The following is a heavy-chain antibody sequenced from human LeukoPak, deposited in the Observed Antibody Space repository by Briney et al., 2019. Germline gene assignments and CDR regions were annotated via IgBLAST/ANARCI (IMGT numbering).Heavy chain of an antibody. CDR1: GYTLTELS. Sequence: GASVKVSCKVSGYTLTELSMHWVRQAPGKGLEWMRGFDPEDGETIYAQKFQGRVTMTEDTSTDTAYMELSSLRAEDTAVYYCAKEGDYYDSSGYYGAEYFQHWGQGTLVTVSS. CDR3: AKEGDYYDSSGYYGAEYFQH. J-gene: IGHJ1*01. D-gene: IGHD3-22*01. CDR2: FDPEDGET. V-gene: IGHV1-24*01.